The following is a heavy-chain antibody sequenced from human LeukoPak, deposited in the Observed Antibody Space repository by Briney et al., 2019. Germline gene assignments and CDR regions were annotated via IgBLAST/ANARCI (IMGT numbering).Heavy chain of an antibody. V-gene: IGHV3-9*03. CDR3: AKEQLGGAFDI. CDR2: ISWNSGSI. Sequence: GGSLRLSCAASGFTFDDYAMHWVRQAPGKGLEWVSGISWNSGSIGYADSVKGRFTISRDNAKNSLYLQMNSLRAEDMALYYCAKEQLGGAFDIWGQGTMVTVSS. CDR1: GFTFDDYA. D-gene: IGHD6-6*01. J-gene: IGHJ3*02.